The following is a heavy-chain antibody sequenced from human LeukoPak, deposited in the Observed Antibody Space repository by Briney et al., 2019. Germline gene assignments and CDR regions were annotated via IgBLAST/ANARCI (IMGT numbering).Heavy chain of an antibody. V-gene: IGHV3-64D*09. CDR3: VKAQEVPAAKGDYYYYGMDV. CDR2: ISSNGCST. CDR1: GFTFSIYA. D-gene: IGHD2-2*01. J-gene: IGHJ6*02. Sequence: GGSLRLSCSASGFTFSIYAMHWVRQAPGKGREYVSAISSNGCSTYYADSVKGRFTISRDNSKNTLYLQMSSLRAEDAAVYYCVKAQEVPAAKGDYYYYGMDVWGQGTTVTVSS.